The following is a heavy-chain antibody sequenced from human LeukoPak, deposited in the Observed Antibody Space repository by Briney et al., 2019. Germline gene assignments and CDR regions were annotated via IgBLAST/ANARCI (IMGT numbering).Heavy chain of an antibody. V-gene: IGHV4-39*07. J-gene: IGHJ3*02. CDR1: GGSISSSTYY. CDR3: ARIACSGGSCYSQRGAFDI. D-gene: IGHD2-15*01. CDR2: IYYSRTT. Sequence: PSETLSLTCAVSGGSISSSTYYWGWIRQPPGKGLEWIGSIYYSRTTYYNPSLKSRVTISVDTSKNQFSLKLNSVTAADTAVYYCARIACSGGSCYSQRGAFDIWGQGTMVTVSS.